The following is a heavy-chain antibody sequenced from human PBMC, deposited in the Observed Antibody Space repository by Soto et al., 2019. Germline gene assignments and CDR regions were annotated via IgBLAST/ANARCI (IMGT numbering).Heavy chain of an antibody. Sequence: LRLSCEASGFNFRDFWMHWVRQPPGKGPEWVSNIPSDGRDVSYADSARGRFTISRDDARNTLYLQMSDLRVEDTAIYYCTRDDSGLGIDYWGQGTQVTVSS. CDR2: IPSDGRDV. CDR1: GFNFRDFW. J-gene: IGHJ4*02. V-gene: IGHV3-74*01. D-gene: IGHD1-26*01. CDR3: TRDDSGLGIDY.